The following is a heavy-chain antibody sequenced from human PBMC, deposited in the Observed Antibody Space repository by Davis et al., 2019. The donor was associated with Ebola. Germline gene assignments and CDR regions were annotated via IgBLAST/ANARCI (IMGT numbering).Heavy chain of an antibody. V-gene: IGHV4-59*01. CDR1: GGSISSYY. D-gene: IGHD3-16*02. CDR3: ASTHLGELSLYGDWYFDL. CDR2: IYYSGST. Sequence: SETLSLTCTVSGGSISSYYWSWIRQHPGKGLEWIGYIYYSGSTNYNPSLKSRVTISVDTSKNQFSLKLSSVTAADTAVYYCASTHLGELSLYGDWYFDLWGRGTLVTVSS. J-gene: IGHJ2*01.